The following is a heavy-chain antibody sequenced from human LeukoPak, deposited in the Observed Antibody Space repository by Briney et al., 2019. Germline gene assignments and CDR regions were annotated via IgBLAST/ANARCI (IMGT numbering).Heavy chain of an antibody. Sequence: PSETLSLTCAVYGGSFSGYYWSWIRQPPGKGLEWIGEINHSGSTNYNPSLKSRVTISVDTSKNQFSLKLSSVTAADTAVYYCARGDYRLPTVTTTNWFDPWGQGTLVTVSS. D-gene: IGHD4-17*01. V-gene: IGHV4-34*01. J-gene: IGHJ5*02. CDR3: ARGDYRLPTVTTTNWFDP. CDR2: INHSGST. CDR1: GGSFSGYY.